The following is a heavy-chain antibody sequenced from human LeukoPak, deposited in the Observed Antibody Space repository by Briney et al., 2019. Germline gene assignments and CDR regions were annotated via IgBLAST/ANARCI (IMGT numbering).Heavy chain of an antibody. Sequence: GGSLRLSCAASGFTFSSYEMNWVRQAPGKGLEWVSYISSSGSTIYYADSVKGRFTISRDNAKNSLYLQMNSLGAEDTAVYYCARGVTMAVDYWGQGTLVTVSS. V-gene: IGHV3-48*03. D-gene: IGHD3-10*01. CDR3: ARGVTMAVDY. CDR2: ISSSGSTI. CDR1: GFTFSSYE. J-gene: IGHJ4*02.